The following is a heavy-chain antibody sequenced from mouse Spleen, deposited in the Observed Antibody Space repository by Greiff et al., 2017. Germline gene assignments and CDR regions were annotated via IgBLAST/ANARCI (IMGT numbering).Heavy chain of an antibody. CDR1: GYSITSGYD. D-gene: IGHD2-3*01. CDR3: ARGGYYPYYAMDY. CDR2: ISYSGST. J-gene: IGHJ4*01. V-gene: IGHV3-1*01. Sequence: EVQLQQSGPGMVKPSQSLSLTCTVTGYSITSGYDWHWIRHFPGNKLEWMGYISYSGSTNYNPSLKSRISITHDTSKNHFFLKLNSVTTEDTATYYCARGGYYPYYAMDYWGQGTSVTVSS.